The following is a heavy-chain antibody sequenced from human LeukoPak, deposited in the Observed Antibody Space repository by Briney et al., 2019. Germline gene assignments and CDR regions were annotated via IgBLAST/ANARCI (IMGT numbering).Heavy chain of an antibody. CDR1: GGSFSGYY. CDR2: INHSGST. V-gene: IGHV4-34*01. D-gene: IGHD5/OR15-5a*01. J-gene: IGHJ4*02. CDR3: ARNGPMPDNLRYFDY. Sequence: SETLSLTCAVYGGSFSGYYWSWIRQPPGKGLEWIGEINHSGSTNYNPSLKSRVTISVDTSKNQFSLKLSSVTAADTAVYYCARNGPMPDNLRYFDYWGQGTLVTVSS.